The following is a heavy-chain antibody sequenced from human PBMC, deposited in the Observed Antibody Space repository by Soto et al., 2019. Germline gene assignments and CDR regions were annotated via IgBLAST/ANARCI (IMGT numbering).Heavy chain of an antibody. D-gene: IGHD3-22*01. CDR2: INPSGGST. J-gene: IGHJ4*02. V-gene: IGHV1-46*03. Sequence: AXVKVSCKASGYTFTSYYMHWVRQAPGQGLEWMGIINPSGGSTSYAQKFQGRVTMTRDTSTSTVYMELSSLRSEDTAVYYCARSGAGYYPLTSNFDYWGQGTLVTVSS. CDR3: ARSGAGYYPLTSNFDY. CDR1: GYTFTSYY.